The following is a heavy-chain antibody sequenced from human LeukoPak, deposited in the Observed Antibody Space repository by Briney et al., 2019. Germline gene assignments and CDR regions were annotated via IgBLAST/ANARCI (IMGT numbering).Heavy chain of an antibody. J-gene: IGHJ5*02. D-gene: IGHD3-9*01. CDR3: AREHYDTLTGFLNWFDP. CDR1: GGSISSLNW. V-gene: IGHV4-4*02. Sequence: SETLSLTCTVSGGSISSLNWWSWVRQPPGKGLEWIGEVFHSGSTNYNPSLKSRVTISADRSKNQFSLKLTSVTVADTAMHYCAREHYDTLTGFLNWFDPWGQGTLVTVSS. CDR2: VFHSGST.